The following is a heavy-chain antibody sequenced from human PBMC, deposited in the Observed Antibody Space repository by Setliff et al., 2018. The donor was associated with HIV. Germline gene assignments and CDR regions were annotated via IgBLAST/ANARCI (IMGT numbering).Heavy chain of an antibody. CDR1: GYTFTSYY. D-gene: IGHD6-19*01. Sequence: GASVKVSCKASGYTFTSYYMHWVRQAPGQGLEWMGIINPSGGSTSYAQKFQGGVTMTRDTSTGTVYMELSSLRSEDTAVYYCARNPRIAVAGTDYYYYMDVWGKGTTVTVSS. J-gene: IGHJ6*03. V-gene: IGHV1-46*01. CDR2: INPSGGST. CDR3: ARNPRIAVAGTDYYYYMDV.